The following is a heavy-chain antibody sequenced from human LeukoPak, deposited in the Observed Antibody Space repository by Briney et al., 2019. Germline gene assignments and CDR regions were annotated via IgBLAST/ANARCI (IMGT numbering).Heavy chain of an antibody. V-gene: IGHV3-30*02. CDR3: AKGIGLFDY. J-gene: IGHJ4*02. CDR2: IRYDGSNT. CDR1: GFTFSTYG. Sequence: GGSLRLSCAASGFTFSTYGMHWVRQAPGKGLEWVAFIRYDGSNTYYADSVKGRFTISRDNSKNTLHLQMNSLRAEDTAVYYCAKGIGLFDYWGQGTLVTVSS.